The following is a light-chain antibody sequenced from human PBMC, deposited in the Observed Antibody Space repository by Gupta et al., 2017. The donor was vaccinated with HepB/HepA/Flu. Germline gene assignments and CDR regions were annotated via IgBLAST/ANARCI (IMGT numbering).Light chain of an antibody. J-gene: IGLJ3*02. CDR1: SSNIGAGYD. CDR3: QSYDSSLSGWV. V-gene: IGLV1-40*01. CDR2: GNS. Sequence: QSVLTQPPSVSGAPGQRVTISCTGSSSNIGAGYDVHWYQQLPGTAPKLLIYGNSNRPSGVPDRFSGSKSGTSASLAIXGXQAEDEXDYYCQSYDSSLSGWVFGGGTKLTVL.